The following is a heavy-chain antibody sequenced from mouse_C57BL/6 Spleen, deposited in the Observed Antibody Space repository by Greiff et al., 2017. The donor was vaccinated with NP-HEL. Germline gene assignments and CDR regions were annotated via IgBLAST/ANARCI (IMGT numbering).Heavy chain of an antibody. D-gene: IGHD2-3*01. CDR3: ARRERTDGNLLAY. Sequence: EVKLQESGGGLVQPKGSLKLSCAASGFSFNTYAMNWVRQAPGKGLEWVARIRSKSNNYATSYADSVKDRFTISRDDSESMLYLQMNNLKTEDTARYYCARRERTDGNLLAYWGQGTRVTVSA. V-gene: IGHV10-1*01. CDR1: GFSFNTYA. CDR2: IRSKSNNYAT. J-gene: IGHJ3*01.